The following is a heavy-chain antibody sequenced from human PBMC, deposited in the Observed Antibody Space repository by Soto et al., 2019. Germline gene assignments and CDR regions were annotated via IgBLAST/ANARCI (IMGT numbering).Heavy chain of an antibody. CDR3: ARGGALVKYGSGSYLVY. D-gene: IGHD3-10*01. CDR2: ISAYNGNT. CDR1: GYTLTDYD. V-gene: IGHV1-18*01. J-gene: IGHJ4*02. Sequence: QVQLVQSGAEVKKPGASVKVSCKASGYTLTDYDISWVRQAPGQGLEWMGRISAYNGNTNYAQKLQGRVTMTTDTPTSTAYMELRSLRSDDTAVYYCARGGALVKYGSGSYLVYWGQGTLVTVSS.